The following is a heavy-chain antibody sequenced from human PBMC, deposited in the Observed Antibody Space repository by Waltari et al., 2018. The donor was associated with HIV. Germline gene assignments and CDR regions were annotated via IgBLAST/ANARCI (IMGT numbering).Heavy chain of an antibody. CDR1: GASISRSSYY. CDR3: ARRVSSGSGILWFDP. Sequence: QLQVQESGPGLVKPSETLSLTCTVSGASISRSSYYWGWICQPPGKGLEWIGSIYSSGSTYYNPSLKSRVTMSVDTSKNQFSLKLRYVTAADTAVYYCARRVSSGSGILWFDPWGQGTLVTVSS. CDR2: IYSSGST. V-gene: IGHV4-39*01. J-gene: IGHJ5*02. D-gene: IGHD3-10*01.